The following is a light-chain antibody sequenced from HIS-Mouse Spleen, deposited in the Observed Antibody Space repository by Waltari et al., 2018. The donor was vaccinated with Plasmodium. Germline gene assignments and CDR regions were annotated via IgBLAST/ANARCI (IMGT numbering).Light chain of an antibody. CDR3: CSCAGSSTVV. CDR2: EGS. CDR1: SSDVGSYNL. V-gene: IGLV2-23*01. Sequence: QSALTQPASVSGSPGQSITIPCTGTSSDVGSYNLFSWYQQHPGKAPKLMIYEGSKRPSGVSNRFSGSKSGNTASLTISGLQAEDEADYYCCSCAGSSTVVFGGGTKLTVL. J-gene: IGLJ2*01.